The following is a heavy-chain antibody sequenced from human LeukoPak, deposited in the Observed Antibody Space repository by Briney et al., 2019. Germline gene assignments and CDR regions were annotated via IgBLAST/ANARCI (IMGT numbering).Heavy chain of an antibody. CDR1: DYTFTSYG. CDR3: ARDHGSGSREWFDP. Sequence: ASVKVSCKASDYTFTSYGISWVRQAPGQGLEWMGWISAHNGNTNYAQKLQGRVTMTTDTSTSTAYMELRSLRSDDTAVYYCARDHGSGSREWFDPWGQGTLVTGSS. V-gene: IGHV1-18*04. CDR2: ISAHNGNT. D-gene: IGHD3-10*01. J-gene: IGHJ5*02.